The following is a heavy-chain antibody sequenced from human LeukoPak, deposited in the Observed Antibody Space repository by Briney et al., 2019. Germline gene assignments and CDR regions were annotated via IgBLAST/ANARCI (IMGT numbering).Heavy chain of an antibody. Sequence: PGGSLRLSCAVSGFTFSSYSMNWVRQAPGKGLEWVSSISSSSSYIYYADSVKGRFTISRDNAKNSLYLQMNSLRAEDTAVYYCAREGHILTGYFTFIDYWGQGTLVSVSS. CDR2: ISSSSSYI. CDR1: GFTFSSYS. D-gene: IGHD3-9*01. V-gene: IGHV3-21*01. J-gene: IGHJ4*02. CDR3: AREGHILTGYFTFIDY.